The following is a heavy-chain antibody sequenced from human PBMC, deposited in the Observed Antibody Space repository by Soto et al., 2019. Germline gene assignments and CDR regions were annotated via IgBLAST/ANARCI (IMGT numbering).Heavy chain of an antibody. CDR2: MNPNSGNT. V-gene: IGHV1-8*01. D-gene: IGHD3-22*01. CDR1: GYTFTSYD. CDR3: ARGRHRGYYDSSGYQYYYYGMDV. J-gene: IGHJ6*02. Sequence: ASVKVSCKASGYTFTSYDINWVRQATGQGLEWMRWMNPNSGNTGYAQKFQGRVTMTRNTSISTAYMELSSLRSEDTAVYYCARGRHRGYYDSSGYQYYYYGMDVWGQGTTVTVSS.